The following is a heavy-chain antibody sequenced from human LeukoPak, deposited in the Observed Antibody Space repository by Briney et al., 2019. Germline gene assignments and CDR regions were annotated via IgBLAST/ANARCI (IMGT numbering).Heavy chain of an antibody. V-gene: IGHV2-5*01. D-gene: IGHD3-16*02. CDR3: AHRRDDYGGTYRYWFDP. CDR2: IFWNDDT. CDR1: GLSLSTSGVG. J-gene: IGHJ5*02. Sequence: SGPTLVNPTQTLTLTCTLSGLSLSTSGVGVGWIRQPPGRALEWLAVIFWNDDTRYSPSLQSRLTITKDTSKKQVVHTMTNLDPVDTATYYCAHRRDDYGGTYRYWFDPWGQGTLVTVSS.